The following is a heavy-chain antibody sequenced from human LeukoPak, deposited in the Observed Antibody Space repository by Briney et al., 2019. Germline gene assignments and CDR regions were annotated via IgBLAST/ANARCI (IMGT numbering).Heavy chain of an antibody. CDR1: GFTFSSYS. CDR2: ISGSGGST. D-gene: IGHD3-22*01. V-gene: IGHV3-23*01. Sequence: GGSLRLSCAASGFTFSSYSMNWVRQAPGKGLEWVSAISGSGGSTYYADSVKGRFTISRDNSKNTLYLQMNSLRAEDTAVYYCARELYYYDSSGYSTLFDYWGQGTLVTVSS. CDR3: ARELYYYDSSGYSTLFDY. J-gene: IGHJ4*02.